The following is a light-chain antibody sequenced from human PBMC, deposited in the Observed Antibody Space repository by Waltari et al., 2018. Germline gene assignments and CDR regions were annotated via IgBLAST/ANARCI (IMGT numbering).Light chain of an antibody. CDR3: SSYGGSNNLV. J-gene: IGLJ2*01. V-gene: IGLV2-8*01. CDR2: EVS. CDR1: SSDIGGYTF. Sequence: QSALTQPPSASGSPGQSVTISCTGTSSDIGGYTFVSWYQHHPGKAPKLMLYEVSQRPSGVPDRFSGSKSGNTASLTVSGLQAEDEADYYCSSYGGSNNLVFGGGTKLTVL.